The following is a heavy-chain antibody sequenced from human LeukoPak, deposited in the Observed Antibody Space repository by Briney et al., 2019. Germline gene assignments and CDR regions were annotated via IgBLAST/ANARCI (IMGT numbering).Heavy chain of an antibody. CDR3: ARDRPGAYCSSTSCYKADAFDI. CDR2: IYYSGST. CDR1: GGSISSGDYY. V-gene: IGHV4-30-4*08. Sequence: SXTLSLTCTVSGGSISSGDYYWSWIRQPPGKGLEWIGYIYYSGSTYYNPSLKSRVTISVDTSKNQFSLKLSSVTAADTAVYYCARDRPGAYCSSTSCYKADAFDIWGQGTMVTVSS. D-gene: IGHD2-2*02. J-gene: IGHJ3*02.